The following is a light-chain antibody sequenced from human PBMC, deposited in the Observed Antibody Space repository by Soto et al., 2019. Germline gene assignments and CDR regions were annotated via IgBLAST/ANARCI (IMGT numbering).Light chain of an antibody. CDR1: QGINSW. V-gene: IGKV1-12*01. CDR2: AAS. J-gene: IGKJ2*01. Sequence: DIQMTQSPSSVSASVGDRVTITCRASQGINSWLAWYQQKQGKAPKLLIYAASSLQRGVPSRFSGSGSGTDFSLTINSLQPEDFATYYCQHTNSFPYTFGQGTKLEIK. CDR3: QHTNSFPYT.